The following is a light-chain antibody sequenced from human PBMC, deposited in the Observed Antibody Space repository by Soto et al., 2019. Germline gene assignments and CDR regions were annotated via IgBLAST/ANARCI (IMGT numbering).Light chain of an antibody. J-gene: IGKJ3*01. CDR2: KAS. CDR1: QSISSW. V-gene: IGKV1-5*03. CDR3: QQSFT. Sequence: DIQMTQSPSTLSASVGDRVTITCRASQSISSWLAWYQQKPGKAPKLLIYKASSLESGVPSRFSGSGSGTEFTLTISSLQPDYFATYNCQQSFTFGPGTKVDIK.